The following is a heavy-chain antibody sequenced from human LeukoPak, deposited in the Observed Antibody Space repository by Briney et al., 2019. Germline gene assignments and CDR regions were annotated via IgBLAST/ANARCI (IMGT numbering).Heavy chain of an antibody. J-gene: IGHJ5*02. V-gene: IGHV4-59*01. Sequence: PSETLSLTCTVSGGSISSYYWSWIRQPPGKGLEWIGYIYYSGSTNYNPSLKSRVAISVDTSKNQFSLKLSSVTAADTAVYYCAREEISYCSGGSCYLRNWFDPWGQGTLVTVSS. CDR1: GGSISSYY. CDR2: IYYSGST. D-gene: IGHD2-15*01. CDR3: AREEISYCSGGSCYLRNWFDP.